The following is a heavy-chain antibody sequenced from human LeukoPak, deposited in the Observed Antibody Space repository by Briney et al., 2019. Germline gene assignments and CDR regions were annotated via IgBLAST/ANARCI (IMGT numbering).Heavy chain of an antibody. CDR1: GGSISSYY. Sequence: PSETLSLTCTASGGSISSYYWSWIRQPPGKGLEWIGYIYYSGSTNYNPSLKSRVTISVDTSKNQFSLKLSSVTAADTAVYYCARRAERYSSSWYDYWGQGTLVTVSS. V-gene: IGHV4-59*08. D-gene: IGHD6-13*01. CDR2: IYYSGST. J-gene: IGHJ4*02. CDR3: ARRAERYSSSWYDY.